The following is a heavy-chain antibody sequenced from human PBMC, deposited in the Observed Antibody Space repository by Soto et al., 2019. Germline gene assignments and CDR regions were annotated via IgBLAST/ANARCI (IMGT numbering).Heavy chain of an antibody. V-gene: IGHV4-30-2*01. CDR1: GSAVSSGTYY. Sequence: PSETLSLTCTVSGSAVSSGTYYWSWIRQPPGKALQWIGFIYQSGVTSYNPSLASRVSISLDRSNNQCSLKLKSVTAADTAVYFCAGMPYTSGLRFDPWGPGTLVTVSS. CDR3: AGMPYTSGLRFDP. D-gene: IGHD6-19*01. J-gene: IGHJ5*02. CDR2: IYQSGVT.